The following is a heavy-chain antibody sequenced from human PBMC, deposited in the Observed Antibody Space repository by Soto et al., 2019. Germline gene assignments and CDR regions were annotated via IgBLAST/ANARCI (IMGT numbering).Heavy chain of an antibody. CDR2: LTASGGNS. V-gene: IGHV3-23*01. D-gene: IGHD2-15*01. Sequence: EVQLLESGGGLVQPGGSLRLSCAASGFTFSSYAMGWVRQAPGKGLEWVSTLTASGGNSYYADSAKGRFTISRDVSKNTLFLQMNSLRAEDTAIYYCAKRDVEGGKRYYFDSWGQGTLVTVSS. J-gene: IGHJ4*02. CDR3: AKRDVEGGKRYYFDS. CDR1: GFTFSSYA.